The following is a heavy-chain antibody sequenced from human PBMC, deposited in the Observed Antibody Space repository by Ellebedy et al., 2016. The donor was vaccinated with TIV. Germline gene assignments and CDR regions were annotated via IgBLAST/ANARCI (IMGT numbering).Heavy chain of an antibody. J-gene: IGHJ6*02. Sequence: GESLKISCKGSGDIFSTFWIGWVRQMPGKGLEWMGIIYPGDSGTRYSPSFQGQVTISADKSISTAYLQWSSLKASDTAMYYCARSHGYCSSTSCPLFYYYGMDVWGQGTTVTVSS. CDR2: IYPGDSGT. CDR1: GDIFSTFW. V-gene: IGHV5-51*01. CDR3: ARSHGYCSSTSCPLFYYYGMDV. D-gene: IGHD2-2*01.